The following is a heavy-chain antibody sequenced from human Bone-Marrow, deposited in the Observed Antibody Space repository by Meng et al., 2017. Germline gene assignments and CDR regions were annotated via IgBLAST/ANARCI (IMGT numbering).Heavy chain of an antibody. CDR3: ARGPLSAAGTMGYFQH. J-gene: IGHJ1*01. CDR2: IYYSGST. CDR1: GGSISSGGYY. D-gene: IGHD6-13*01. Sequence: QVQLQESGQGLVKPPQPLSLTCTVSGGSISSGGYYWSWIRQHPGKGLEWIGYIYYSGSTYYNPSLKSRVTISVDTSKNQFSLKLSSVTAADTAVYYCARGPLSAAGTMGYFQHWGQGTLVTVSS. V-gene: IGHV4-31*03.